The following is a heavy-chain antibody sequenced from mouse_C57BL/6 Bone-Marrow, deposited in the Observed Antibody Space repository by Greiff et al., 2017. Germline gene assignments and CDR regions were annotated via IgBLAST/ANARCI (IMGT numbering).Heavy chain of an antibody. CDR2: IDPETCGT. J-gene: IGHJ2*01. CDR1: GYTFTDYE. Sequence: VNVVESGAELVRPGASVKLSCKASGYTFTDYEMHCVKQTPVHGLEWIGAIDPETCGTAYNQKFKGKATLTADKSSSTAYMELRSLTSEDSAVYFCAREGDYYGSSSGFDYWGQGTTLTVSS. D-gene: IGHD1-1*01. CDR3: AREGDYYGSSSGFDY. V-gene: IGHV1-23*01.